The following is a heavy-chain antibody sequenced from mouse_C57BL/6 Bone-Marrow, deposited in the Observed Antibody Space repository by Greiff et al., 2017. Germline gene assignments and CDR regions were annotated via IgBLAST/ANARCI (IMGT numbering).Heavy chain of an antibody. D-gene: IGHD1-2*01. J-gene: IGHJ2*01. CDR1: GSSITSGYY. CDR3: ARSPVHYYGVGY. V-gene: IGHV3-6*01. CDR2: ISYDGSN. Sequence: EVKVEESGPGLVKPSQSLSLTCSVTGSSITSGYYWNWIRQFPGNKLEWMGYISYDGSNNYNPSLKNRISITRDTSKNQFFLKLNSVTTEDTATYYCARSPVHYYGVGYWGQGTTLTVSS.